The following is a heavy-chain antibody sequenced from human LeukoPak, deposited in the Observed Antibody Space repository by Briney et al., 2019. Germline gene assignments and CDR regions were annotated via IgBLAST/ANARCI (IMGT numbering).Heavy chain of an antibody. D-gene: IGHD3-9*01. J-gene: IGHJ4*02. Sequence: ASVKVSCKASGYTFTGYYMHWVRQAPGQGLEWMGWINPNSGGTNYAQKLQGRVTMTTDTSTSTAYMELRSLRSDDTAVYYCARNYDILTGPDYWGQGTLVTVSS. CDR1: GYTFTGYY. CDR3: ARNYDILTGPDY. CDR2: INPNSGGT. V-gene: IGHV1-2*02.